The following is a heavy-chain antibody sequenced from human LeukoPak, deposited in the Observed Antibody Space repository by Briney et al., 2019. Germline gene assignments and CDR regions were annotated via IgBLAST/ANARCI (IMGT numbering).Heavy chain of an antibody. CDR2: ISGSDGTT. D-gene: IGHD6-6*01. CDR1: GFTFDDYA. Sequence: GGSLRLSCTASGFTFDDYAMSWVRQAPGKGLEWVSGISGSDGTTYYADSVKGRFTISRDNSKNTLYLQMNGLRAEDTAVYYCAIRGVSSNSLFDHWGQGTLVTVSS. J-gene: IGHJ4*02. V-gene: IGHV3-23*01. CDR3: AIRGVSSNSLFDH.